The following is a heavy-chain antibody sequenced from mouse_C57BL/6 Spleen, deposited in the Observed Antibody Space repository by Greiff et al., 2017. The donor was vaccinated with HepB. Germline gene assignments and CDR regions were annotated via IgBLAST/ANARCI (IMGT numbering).Heavy chain of an antibody. CDR2: ISGGGGNN. CDR3: ARRYSAVFAY. J-gene: IGHJ3*01. CDR1: GFTFSSYT. Sequence: DVMVVESGGGLVKPGGSLKLSCAASGFTFSSYTMSWVRQSTEKRLEWVANISGGGGNNYYTDSVKGGFTISRDNAKNTLYLQMSSLRSEDKALYYCARRYSAVFAYWGQRTLVTVSA. D-gene: IGHD3-1*01. V-gene: IGHV5-9*01.